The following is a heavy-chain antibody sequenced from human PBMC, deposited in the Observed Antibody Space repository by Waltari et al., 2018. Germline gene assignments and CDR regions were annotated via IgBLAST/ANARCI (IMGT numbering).Heavy chain of an antibody. CDR2: ISPFNSKP. J-gene: IGHJ4*02. CDR3: ATAVGGNMESDY. Sequence: QVQWVQSGAEVKKPGASVKVSCKASVYTFSTYGISWVRQAPGQWLEWMGWISPFNSKPNYAQKFEGRVTLTTDTSTSTAYMELSSLNSDDTAVYYCATAVGGNMESDYWGQGTLVTVSS. D-gene: IGHD6-19*01. CDR1: VYTFSTYG. V-gene: IGHV1-18*04.